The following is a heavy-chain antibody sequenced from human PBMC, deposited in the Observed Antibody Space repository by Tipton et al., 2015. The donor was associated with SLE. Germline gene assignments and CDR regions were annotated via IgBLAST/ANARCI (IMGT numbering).Heavy chain of an antibody. CDR1: GGSISSTDW. D-gene: IGHD6-13*01. Sequence: TLSLTCAVSGGSISSTDWWSWVRQPPGKGLEWIGEIYHSGTTNYNPSLRSRVTISVDKSRNQFSLKLSSLTAADTAVYYGARAASIEAAGCFDLWGRGALVAASS. CDR2: IYHSGTT. CDR3: ARAASIEAAGCFDL. J-gene: IGHJ2*01. V-gene: IGHV4-4*02.